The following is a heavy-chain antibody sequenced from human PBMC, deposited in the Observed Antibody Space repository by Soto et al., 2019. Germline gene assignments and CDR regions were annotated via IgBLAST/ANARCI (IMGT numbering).Heavy chain of an antibody. CDR3: VMEYGSSPSCYRDY. J-gene: IGHJ4*02. V-gene: IGHV1-69*02. CDR2: IIPILGIA. Sequence: QVQLVQSGAEVKKPGSSVKVSCKASGGTFSSYTISWVRQAPGQGLEWMGRIIPILGIANYAQKFQGRVTXTADKPTSKAYRALSSMRSEDTAVYYCVMEYGSSPSCYRDYWGQGTLVTVSS. D-gene: IGHD2-2*02. CDR1: GGTFSSYT.